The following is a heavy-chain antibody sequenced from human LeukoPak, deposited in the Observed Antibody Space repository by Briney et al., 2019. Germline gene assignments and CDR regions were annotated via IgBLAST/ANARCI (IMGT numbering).Heavy chain of an antibody. D-gene: IGHD4-23*01. V-gene: IGHV4-31*03. CDR2: IYYSGST. J-gene: IGHJ6*02. CDR1: GGSISSGGYY. CDR3: ARARGNSHYYYAMDV. Sequence: SETLSLTCTVSGGSISSGGYYWSWIRQHPGKGLEWIGYIYYSGSTYYNPSLKSRVTISVDASKNQFSLKLSSVTAADTAVYYCARARGNSHYYYAMDVWGQGTTVTVSS.